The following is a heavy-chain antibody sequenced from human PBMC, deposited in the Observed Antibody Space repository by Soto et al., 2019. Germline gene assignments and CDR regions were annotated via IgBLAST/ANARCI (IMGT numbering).Heavy chain of an antibody. D-gene: IGHD4-17*01. Sequence: QVQLQESGPGLVKPSETLSLTCTVSGGSISSYYWSWIRQPPGKGLEWIGYIYYSGSTNYNRSLQSRVTISVETSKNQFSLKLSSVTAADTAVYYCARVAATVTMLDYYYYMDVWGKGTTVTFSS. J-gene: IGHJ6*03. CDR2: IYYSGST. V-gene: IGHV4-59*01. CDR3: ARVAATVTMLDYYYYMDV. CDR1: GGSISSYY.